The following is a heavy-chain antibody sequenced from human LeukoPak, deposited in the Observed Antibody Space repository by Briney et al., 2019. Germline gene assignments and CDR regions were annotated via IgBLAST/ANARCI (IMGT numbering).Heavy chain of an antibody. V-gene: IGHV3-74*01. D-gene: IGHD3-22*01. Sequence: GGSLRLSCAASGFTFSSYWMHWVRQAPGKGLGWGSRINSDGSSTSYADSVKGRFTISRDNAKNTLYLQMNSLRAEDTAVYYCARELGVVITTGFDYWGQGTLVTVSS. J-gene: IGHJ4*02. CDR3: ARELGVVITTGFDY. CDR2: INSDGSST. CDR1: GFTFSSYW.